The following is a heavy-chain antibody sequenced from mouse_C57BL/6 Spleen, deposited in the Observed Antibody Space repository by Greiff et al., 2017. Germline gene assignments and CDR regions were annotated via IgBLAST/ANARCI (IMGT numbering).Heavy chain of an antibody. Sequence: EVQVVESGGGLVKPGGSLKLSCAASGFTFSSYAMSWVRQTPEKRLEWVATISDGGSYTYYPDNVKGRFTISRDNAKNNLYLQMSHLKSEDTAMYYCARDERYAMYYWGQGTSVTVSS. V-gene: IGHV5-4*01. CDR1: GFTFSSYA. CDR3: ARDERYAMYY. CDR2: ISDGGSYT. J-gene: IGHJ4*01.